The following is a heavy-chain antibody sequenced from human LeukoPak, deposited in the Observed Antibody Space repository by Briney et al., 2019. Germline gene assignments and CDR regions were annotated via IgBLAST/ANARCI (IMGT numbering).Heavy chain of an antibody. Sequence: SETLSLTCTVSGGSISSYYWSWIRQPAGKGLEWIGRIYTSGSTNYNPSLKSRVTMSVDTSKNQFSLKLSSVTAADTAVYYCARASTDYDILTGYPGDYYYYYYMDVWGKGTTVTVSS. CDR3: ARASTDYDILTGYPGDYYYYYYMDV. V-gene: IGHV4-4*07. CDR1: GGSISSYY. CDR2: IYTSGST. D-gene: IGHD3-9*01. J-gene: IGHJ6*03.